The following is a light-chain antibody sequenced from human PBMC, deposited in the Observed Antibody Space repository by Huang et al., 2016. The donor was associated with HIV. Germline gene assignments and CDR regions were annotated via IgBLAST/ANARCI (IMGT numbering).Light chain of an antibody. J-gene: IGKJ1*01. Sequence: EIVLTQSPATLSVSPGERATLSCRASQSVSRNLAWYQQKDGQTPRLLIYGAFTRATGIPARFSGSGSGTEFTLTISSLQSEDFAVYYCQQYNDWRTFGQGTKVEIK. V-gene: IGKV3-15*01. CDR2: GAF. CDR3: QQYNDWRT. CDR1: QSVSRN.